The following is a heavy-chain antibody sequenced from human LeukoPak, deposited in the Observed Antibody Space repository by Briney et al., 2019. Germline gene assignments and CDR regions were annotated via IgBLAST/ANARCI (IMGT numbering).Heavy chain of an antibody. CDR1: GGSISSSTYY. CDR3: ARLFYDFWSGHYYYYMDV. J-gene: IGHJ6*03. Sequence: SETLSLTCTVSGGSISSSTYYWGWIRQPPGKGLEWIGSISYSGSSYYNPSLKSRVTISVDTSKNQFSLKVSSVTAADTAVYYCARLFYDFWSGHYYYYMDVWGKGTSVTVSS. CDR2: ISYSGSS. D-gene: IGHD3-3*01. V-gene: IGHV4-39*01.